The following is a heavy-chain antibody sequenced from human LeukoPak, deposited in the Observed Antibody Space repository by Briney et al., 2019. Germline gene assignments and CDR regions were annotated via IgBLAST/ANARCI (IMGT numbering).Heavy chain of an antibody. Sequence: GGSLRLSCAASALRFSSFAMTWVRHVPGKGLEWVSGIHGSGETTYYADSVKGRFTISRDNSREMLYLQMNSLRVEDTAVYYCARAAGDRIGYFDLWGRGTLVTVSS. CDR1: ALRFSSFA. D-gene: IGHD7-27*01. V-gene: IGHV3-23*01. J-gene: IGHJ2*01. CDR2: IHGSGETT. CDR3: ARAAGDRIGYFDL.